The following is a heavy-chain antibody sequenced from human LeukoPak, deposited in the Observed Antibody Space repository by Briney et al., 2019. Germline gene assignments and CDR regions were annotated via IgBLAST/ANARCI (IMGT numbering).Heavy chain of an antibody. CDR1: GFTFEHYG. D-gene: IGHD4-23*01. CDR3: AKASDYGGNEFDF. CDR2: ITWNSAYK. Sequence: PGRSLRLSCAAPGFTFEHYGMHWVRQFPGKGLEWVSYITWNSAYKGYADSVRGRFAISRDNAKKSLHLQMNSLTGDDTAFYYCAKASDYGGNEFDFWGQGTLVTVSS. V-gene: IGHV3-9*01. J-gene: IGHJ5*01.